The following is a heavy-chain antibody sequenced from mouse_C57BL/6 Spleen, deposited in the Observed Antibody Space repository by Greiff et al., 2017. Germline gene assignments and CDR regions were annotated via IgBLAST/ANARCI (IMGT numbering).Heavy chain of an antibody. CDR2: IYPRSGNT. J-gene: IGHJ4*01. CDR3: ARELRLLGYAMDY. Sequence: QVQLQQSGAELARPGASVKLSCKASGYTFTSYGISWVKQSTGQGLEWIGEIYPRSGNTYYNEKFKGKATLTADKSSSTAYMELRSLTSEDSAVYFCARELRLLGYAMDYWGQGTSVTVSS. D-gene: IGHD3-2*02. CDR1: GYTFTSYG. V-gene: IGHV1-81*01.